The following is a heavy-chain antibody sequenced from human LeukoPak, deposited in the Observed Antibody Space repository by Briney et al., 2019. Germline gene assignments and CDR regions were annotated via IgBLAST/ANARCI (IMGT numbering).Heavy chain of an antibody. CDR3: ARDNYGSGSYNY. Sequence: ASVTVSCKASGYTFTGYYMHWVRQAPGQGLEWMGWINPNSGGTNYAQKLQGRVTMTTDTSTSTAYMELRSLRSDDTAVYYCARDNYGSGSYNYWGQGTLVTVSS. CDR2: INPNSGGT. V-gene: IGHV1-2*02. CDR1: GYTFTGYY. D-gene: IGHD3-10*01. J-gene: IGHJ4*02.